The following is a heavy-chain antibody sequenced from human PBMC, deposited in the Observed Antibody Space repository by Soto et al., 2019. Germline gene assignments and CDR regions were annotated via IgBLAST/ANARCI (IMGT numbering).Heavy chain of an antibody. CDR1: GDSINSSQW. CDR2: ISHSRST. CDR3: AARHFWSGPWTHTRLDY. Sequence: PSETLSLTCAVSGDSINSSQWWDWVRQPPGKGLEWIGQISHSRSTNYNPSLTSRVTISVDKSKNHFSLKLTSVTAADTAVYYCAARHFWSGPWTHTRLDYWGQGTLVTVSS. V-gene: IGHV4-4*02. J-gene: IGHJ4*02. D-gene: IGHD3-3*02.